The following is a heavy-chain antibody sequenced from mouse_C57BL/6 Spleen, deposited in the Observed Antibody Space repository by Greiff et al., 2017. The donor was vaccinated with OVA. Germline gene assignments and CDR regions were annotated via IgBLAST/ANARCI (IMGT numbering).Heavy chain of an antibody. CDR1: GYTFTSYW. CDR2: IHPNSGST. CDR3: ARTITTVVGHWYFDV. J-gene: IGHJ1*03. D-gene: IGHD1-1*01. Sequence: QVQLQQSGAELVKPGASVKLSCKASGYTFTSYWMHWVKQRPGQGLEWIGMIHPNSGSTNYNEKFKSKATLTVDKSSSTAYMQLSSLTSEDSAVYYCARTITTVVGHWYFDVWGTGTTVTVSS. V-gene: IGHV1-64*01.